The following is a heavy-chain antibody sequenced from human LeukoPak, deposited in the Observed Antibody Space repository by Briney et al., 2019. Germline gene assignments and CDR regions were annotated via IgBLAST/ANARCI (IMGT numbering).Heavy chain of an antibody. CDR3: AKDGRNEGGHEFDY. Sequence: GRSLRLSCAASGFTFSNYAMSWARHAPGKGLEYGSAIGGSGVYTSYADSVRGRFTIPRHNSKNTLYLQMNSLRAEDTAVYYRAKDGRNEGGHEFDYWGQGTLVTVSS. V-gene: IGHV3-23*01. D-gene: IGHD1-1*01. CDR1: GFTFSNYA. CDR2: IGGSGVYT. J-gene: IGHJ4*02.